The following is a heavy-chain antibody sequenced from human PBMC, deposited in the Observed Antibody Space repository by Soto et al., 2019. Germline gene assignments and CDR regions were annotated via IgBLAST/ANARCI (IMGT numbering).Heavy chain of an antibody. CDR1: GYTFTGYY. Sequence: ASVKVSCKASGYTFTGYYMHWVRQAPGQGLEWMGWINPNSGGTNYAQKFQGWVTMTRDTSISTAYMELSRLRSDDTAVYYCARDGRPYGDYWYHYYYGMDVWGQGTTVTVSS. V-gene: IGHV1-2*04. D-gene: IGHD4-17*01. CDR2: INPNSGGT. CDR3: ARDGRPYGDYWYHYYYGMDV. J-gene: IGHJ6*02.